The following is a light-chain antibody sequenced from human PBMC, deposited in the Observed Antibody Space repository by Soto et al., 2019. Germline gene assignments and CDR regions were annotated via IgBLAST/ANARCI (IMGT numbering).Light chain of an antibody. CDR1: QNVRSY. Sequence: EIVLTQSPATLSLSPGERATLSCRASQNVRSYLAWYQQKPGQAPRLLIHYASSRATGIPDRFSGSGSGTDFTLTISSLEPEDSEVYYCQQRTNWPSSTFGQGTRLEIK. CDR3: QQRTNWPSST. CDR2: YAS. J-gene: IGKJ5*01. V-gene: IGKV3-11*01.